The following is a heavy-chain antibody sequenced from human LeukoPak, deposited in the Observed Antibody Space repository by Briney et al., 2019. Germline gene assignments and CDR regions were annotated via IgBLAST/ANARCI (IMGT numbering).Heavy chain of an antibody. CDR1: GGSISSRSYY. CDR3: ARVTGYMTEDYFDY. Sequence: SETLSLTCTVSGGSISSRSYYWSWIRQPPGKGLEWIGYIYYSGSTNYNPSLKSRVTISVDTSKNQFSLRLSSVTAADTAVYYCARVTGYMTEDYFDYWGQGTLITVSS. V-gene: IGHV4-61*01. D-gene: IGHD6-13*01. CDR2: IYYSGST. J-gene: IGHJ4*02.